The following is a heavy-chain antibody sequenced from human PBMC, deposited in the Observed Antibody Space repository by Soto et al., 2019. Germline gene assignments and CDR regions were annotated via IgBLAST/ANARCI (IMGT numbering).Heavy chain of an antibody. V-gene: IGHV3-9*01. CDR1: GFTFDDYA. CDR3: AKDSSDYGGFTYLDC. Sequence: GGSLRLSCVVSGFTFDDYAIHWVRQGPGKGLEWVSGIRGNSGSMGYADSVKGRFTISRDNAKNSLYLQMNSLRSEDTALYYCAKDSSDYGGFTYLDCWGQGTLVTVSS. CDR2: IRGNSGSM. D-gene: IGHD3-16*01. J-gene: IGHJ4*02.